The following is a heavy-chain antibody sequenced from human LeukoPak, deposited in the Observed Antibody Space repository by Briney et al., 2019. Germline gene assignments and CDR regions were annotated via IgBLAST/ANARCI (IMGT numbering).Heavy chain of an antibody. CDR3: AKPPGYCSGGSCYSGPNFDY. Sequence: GRSLRLSCAASGYTFSSYGMHWVRQAPGKGLEWVAVISYDGSNKYYADSVKGRFTISRDNSKNTLYLQMNSLRAEDTAVYYCAKPPGYCSGGSCYSGPNFDYWGQGTLVTVSS. CDR1: GYTFSSYG. D-gene: IGHD2-15*01. CDR2: ISYDGSNK. J-gene: IGHJ4*02. V-gene: IGHV3-30*18.